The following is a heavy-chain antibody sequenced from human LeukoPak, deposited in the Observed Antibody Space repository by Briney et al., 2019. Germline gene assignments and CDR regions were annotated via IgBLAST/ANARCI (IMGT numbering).Heavy chain of an antibody. CDR3: ARVFYPSRWYFDL. D-gene: IGHD2/OR15-2a*01. V-gene: IGHV3-7*01. Sequence: GGSLRHSCAASGFTLSSYWMSWVRQAPGKGLEWVANIKQDGSEKYYVDSVKGRFTISRDNAKNSLYLQMNSLRAEDTAVYYCARVFYPSRWYFDLWGRGTLVTVSS. CDR1: GFTLSSYW. J-gene: IGHJ2*01. CDR2: IKQDGSEK.